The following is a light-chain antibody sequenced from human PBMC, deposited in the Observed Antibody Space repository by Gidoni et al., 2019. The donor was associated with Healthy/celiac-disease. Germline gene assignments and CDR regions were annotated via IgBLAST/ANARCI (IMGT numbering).Light chain of an antibody. CDR1: QGISSY. Sequence: IQSTQSPSSLSASVGDRVTITCRASQGISSYLAWYQQKPGKAPKLLIYAASTLQSGVPSRFSGSGSGTDFTLTISSLQPDDFATYYCQQLNSYPATFGPGTKVDIK. CDR2: AAS. J-gene: IGKJ3*01. V-gene: IGKV1-9*01. CDR3: QQLNSYPAT.